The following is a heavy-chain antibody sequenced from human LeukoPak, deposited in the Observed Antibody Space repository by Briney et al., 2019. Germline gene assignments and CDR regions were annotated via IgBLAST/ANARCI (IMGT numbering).Heavy chain of an antibody. J-gene: IGHJ4*02. CDR2: ISGSGGST. V-gene: IGHV3-23*01. CDR3: ARRGWYYFDY. CDR1: GFTFSSYA. D-gene: IGHD6-19*01. Sequence: PGGSLRLSCAASGFTFSSYAMSWVRQAPGKGLEWVSAISGSGGSTYYADSVKGRFTISRDNAKNSLYLQMNSLRAEDTAVYYCARRGWYYFDYWGQGTLVTVSS.